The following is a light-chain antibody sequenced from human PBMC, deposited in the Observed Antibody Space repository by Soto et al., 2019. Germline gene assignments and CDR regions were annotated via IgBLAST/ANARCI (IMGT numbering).Light chain of an antibody. Sequence: IVLTQSPATLSFSPWERATLSCRASQSVTTYLAWYQQKPGQAPRLLIYDASTRATGIPARFSGSGSGTDFTLTISSLQPEDFAVYYCQQYGNSPPWTFGQGTKVDIK. CDR2: DAS. V-gene: IGKV3-11*01. CDR3: QQYGNSPPWT. J-gene: IGKJ1*01. CDR1: QSVTTY.